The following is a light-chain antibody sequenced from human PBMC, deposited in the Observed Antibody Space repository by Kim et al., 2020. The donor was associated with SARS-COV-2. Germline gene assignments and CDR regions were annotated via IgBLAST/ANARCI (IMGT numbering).Light chain of an antibody. V-gene: IGLV1-40*01. CDR2: GNS. Sequence: VTISCTGSSSNSGAGYDVPWYQQLPGTAPKLLIYGNSNRPSGVPDRFSGSKSGTSASLAITGLQAEDEADYYCQSYDSSLSGYVVFGGGTQLTVL. CDR3: QSYDSSLSGYVV. CDR1: SSNSGAGYD. J-gene: IGLJ2*01.